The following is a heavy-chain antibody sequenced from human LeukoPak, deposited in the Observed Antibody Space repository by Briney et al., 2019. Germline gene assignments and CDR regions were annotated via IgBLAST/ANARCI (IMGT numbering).Heavy chain of an antibody. CDR3: ARADSSGWYGDAFDI. D-gene: IGHD6-19*01. V-gene: IGHV4-30-2*01. Sequence: SETLSLTCTVSGGSISSGGYYWSWIRQPPGKGLEWIGYIYHSGSTYYNPSLKSRVTISVDRSKNQFSLKLSSVTAADTAVYYCARADSSGWYGDAFDIWGQGTMVTVSS. CDR2: IYHSGST. CDR1: GGSISSGGYY. J-gene: IGHJ3*02.